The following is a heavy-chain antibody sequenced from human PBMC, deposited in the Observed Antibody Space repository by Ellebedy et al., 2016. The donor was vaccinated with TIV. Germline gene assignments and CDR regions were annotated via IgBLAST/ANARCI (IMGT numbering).Heavy chain of an antibody. Sequence: GESLKISCAGSGFSFSTFAMVWVRQAPGKGLEWVSTISGSSDRTYYADSVKGRFTISRDNSKDMLYLQINSLRAADTAVYYCVKGGWGSVLDYWGQGTLVTVSS. CDR2: ISGSSDRT. CDR3: VKGGWGSVLDY. CDR1: GFSFSTFA. D-gene: IGHD3-10*01. V-gene: IGHV3-23*01. J-gene: IGHJ4*02.